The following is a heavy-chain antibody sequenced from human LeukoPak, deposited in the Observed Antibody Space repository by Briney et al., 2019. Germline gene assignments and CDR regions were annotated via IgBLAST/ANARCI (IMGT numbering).Heavy chain of an antibody. J-gene: IGHJ5*02. CDR1: GCTFSSHY. Sequence: ASVKVSCKASGCTFSSHYYHWVRQAPGQGLEWMGIIIPSAGSTTYAQNFQGRVNMIRDMSTSTVYMELSGLTSDDTAVYYCARSQHMENWFDPWGQGTLVTVSS. V-gene: IGHV1-46*01. D-gene: IGHD2-21*01. CDR2: IIPSAGST. CDR3: ARSQHMENWFDP.